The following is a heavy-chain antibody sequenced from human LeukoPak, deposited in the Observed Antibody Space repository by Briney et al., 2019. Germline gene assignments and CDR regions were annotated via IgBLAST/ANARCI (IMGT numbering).Heavy chain of an antibody. D-gene: IGHD3-16*02. Sequence: SETLSLTCTVSGGSISSGGYYWSWIRQHPGKGLEWIGYIYYSGSTYYNPSLKSRVTISVDTSKNQFSLKLSSVTAADTAVYYCARVQGRRQIVYYYYYMDVWGKGTTVTVSS. CDR2: IYYSGST. V-gene: IGHV4-31*03. CDR1: GGSISSGGYY. CDR3: ARVQGRRQIVYYYYYMDV. J-gene: IGHJ6*03.